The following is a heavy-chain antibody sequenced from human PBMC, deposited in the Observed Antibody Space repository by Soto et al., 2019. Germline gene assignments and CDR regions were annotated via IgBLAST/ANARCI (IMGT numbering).Heavy chain of an antibody. CDR3: ARDRCSGGSCYSFAFDI. J-gene: IGHJ3*02. V-gene: IGHV1-2*04. D-gene: IGHD2-15*01. CDR2: INPNSGST. CDR1: GYTFTGYY. Sequence: GASVKVSCKASGYTFTGYYMHWVRQAPGQGLEWMGWINPNSGSTNYAQKFQGWVTMTRDTSISTAYMELSRLRSDDTAVYYCARDRCSGGSCYSFAFDIWGQGTMVTVSS.